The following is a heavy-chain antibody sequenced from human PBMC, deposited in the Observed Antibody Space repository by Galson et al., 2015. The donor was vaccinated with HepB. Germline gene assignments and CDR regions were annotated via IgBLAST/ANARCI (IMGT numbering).Heavy chain of an antibody. J-gene: IGHJ2*01. Sequence: SLRLSCAASGFAFSRNGMHWVRQAPGEGLEWVGCIWYDGSNQHYGDSVKGRFTISRDNSKNTLYLQMNSLRVEDTAVYYCARETVILNWSLDLWGRGTLVTVSS. CDR2: IWYDGSNQ. CDR1: GFAFSRNG. D-gene: IGHD2-21*01. CDR3: ARETVILNWSLDL. V-gene: IGHV3-33*01.